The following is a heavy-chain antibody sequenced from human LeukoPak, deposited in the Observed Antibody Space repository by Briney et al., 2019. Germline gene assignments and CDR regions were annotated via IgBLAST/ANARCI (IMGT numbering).Heavy chain of an antibody. CDR2: IIAYNGNT. CDR3: ARDGQYYYGSGTPDAAGFFDY. V-gene: IGHV1-18*04. D-gene: IGHD3-10*01. CDR1: GYTFTSYG. Sequence: GASVKVSCKASGYTFTSYGISWVRQAPGQGLEWMGWIIAYNGNTNYAQKLQGRVTMTTDTSTSTAYMELRSLRSDDTAVYYCARDGQYYYGSGTPDAAGFFDYWGQGTLVTVSS. J-gene: IGHJ4*02.